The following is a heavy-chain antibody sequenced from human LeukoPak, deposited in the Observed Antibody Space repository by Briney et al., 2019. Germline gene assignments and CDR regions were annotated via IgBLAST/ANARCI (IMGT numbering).Heavy chain of an antibody. CDR3: ARGEPYYYGSGSYSPTFDY. D-gene: IGHD3-10*01. J-gene: IGHJ4*02. Sequence: SEALSLTCTVYGGSVSSYYWSWIRQPPGKGLEWIGYIYYSGSTNYNPSLKSRVTISVDTSKNQFSLKLSSVTAADTAVYYCARGEPYYYGSGSYSPTFDYWGQGTLVTVSS. CDR1: GGSVSSYY. CDR2: IYYSGST. V-gene: IGHV4-59*02.